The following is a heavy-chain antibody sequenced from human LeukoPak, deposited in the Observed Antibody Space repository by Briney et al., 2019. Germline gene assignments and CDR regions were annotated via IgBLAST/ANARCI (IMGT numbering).Heavy chain of an antibody. CDR1: GFTVSSNY. D-gene: IGHD3-10*01. J-gene: IGHJ4*02. CDR3: ARGSLHYYGSGSYPFDY. CDR2: IYSGGST. V-gene: IGHV3-53*01. Sequence: PSGGSLRLSCAASGFTVSSNYMSWVRQAPGKGLEWVSVIYSGGSTYYADSVKGRFTISRDNSKNTLYLQMNSLRAEDTAVYYCARGSLHYYGSGSYPFDYWGQGTLVTVSS.